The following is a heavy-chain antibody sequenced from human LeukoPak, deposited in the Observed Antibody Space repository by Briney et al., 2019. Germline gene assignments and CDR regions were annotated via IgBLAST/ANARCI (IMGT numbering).Heavy chain of an antibody. Sequence: PSETLSLACTVSGGSISSSSYYWGWIRQPPGKGLEWIGSIYYSGSTYYNPSLKSRVTISVDTSKNQFSLKLSSVTAADTAVYYCAREADDAFDIWGQGTMVTVSS. V-gene: IGHV4-39*07. J-gene: IGHJ3*02. CDR1: GGSISSSSYY. CDR3: AREADDAFDI. CDR2: IYYSGST.